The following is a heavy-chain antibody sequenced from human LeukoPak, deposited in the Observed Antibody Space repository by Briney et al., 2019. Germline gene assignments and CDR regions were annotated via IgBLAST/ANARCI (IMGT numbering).Heavy chain of an antibody. CDR1: GFTFSSYS. Sequence: GSLRLSCAASGFTFSSYSMNWVRQPPGKGPEWIGEINHSGSTNYNPSLKSRVTISVDTSKNQFSLKLSSVTAADTAVYYCARAELRYYDFWSGYGSDYFDYWGQGTLVTVSS. CDR2: INHSGST. V-gene: IGHV4-34*01. CDR3: ARAELRYYDFWSGYGSDYFDY. J-gene: IGHJ4*02. D-gene: IGHD3-3*01.